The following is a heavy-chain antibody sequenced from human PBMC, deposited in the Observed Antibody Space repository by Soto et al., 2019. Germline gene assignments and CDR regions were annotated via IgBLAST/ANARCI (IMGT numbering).Heavy chain of an antibody. D-gene: IGHD3-10*01. CDR3: AKDIYFTMVRGVRVDY. J-gene: IGHJ4*02. CDR1: GFTFDDYA. V-gene: IGHV3-9*01. Sequence: EVQLVESGGGLVQPGRSLRLSCAASGFTFDDYAMHWVRQAPGKGLEWVSGISWNSGSIGYADSVKGRFTISRDNAKNSLYQQMNSLRAEDTALYYCAKDIYFTMVRGVRVDYWGQGTLVTVSS. CDR2: ISWNSGSI.